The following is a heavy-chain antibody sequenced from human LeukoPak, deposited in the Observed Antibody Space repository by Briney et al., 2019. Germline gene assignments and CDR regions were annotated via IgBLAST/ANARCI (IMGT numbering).Heavy chain of an antibody. CDR1: GFTFISYE. J-gene: IGHJ4*02. Sequence: PGGSLRLSCAASGFTFISYEMNWVRQAPGKGLEWVSHISTSGGTTYYADSVKGRFTISRDNAKNSLYLQMNSLRPEDTAVYYCAGAGFDYWGQGTLVTASS. V-gene: IGHV3-48*03. D-gene: IGHD4/OR15-4a*01. CDR2: ISTSGGTT. CDR3: AGAGFDY.